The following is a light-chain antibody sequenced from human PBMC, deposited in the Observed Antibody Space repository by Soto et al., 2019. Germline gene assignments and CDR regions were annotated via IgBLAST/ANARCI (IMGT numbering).Light chain of an antibody. Sequence: EIVLTQSPDTLSLSPVESATLSCRASQSVRSSYLAWYQQEPGQAPRLLIYDTSIRATGIPARFSGSGSGTDFTLTISRLEAEDFAVYYCQQYGDSPKITFGQGTRLEIK. V-gene: IGKV3-20*01. CDR3: QQYGDSPKIT. CDR2: DTS. J-gene: IGKJ5*01. CDR1: QSVRSSY.